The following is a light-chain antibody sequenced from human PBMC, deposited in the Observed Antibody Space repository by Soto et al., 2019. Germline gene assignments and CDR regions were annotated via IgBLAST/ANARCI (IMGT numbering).Light chain of an antibody. J-gene: IGLJ1*01. CDR1: SGDIGAYNY. CDR2: EVS. Sequence: QSALTQPASVSASPGQSITISCTGTSGDIGAYNYVSWYRQLPGKAPKLVIYEVSNRPSGVADRFSGSKSANTASLTISGLQAEDEADYYCSSYTSSSTLYVFGTGTKLTVL. CDR3: SSYTSSSTLYV. V-gene: IGLV2-14*01.